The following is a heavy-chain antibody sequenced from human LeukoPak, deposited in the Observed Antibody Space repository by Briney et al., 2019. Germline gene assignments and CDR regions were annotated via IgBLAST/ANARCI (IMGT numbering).Heavy chain of an antibody. CDR2: ISSRGTTT. CDR3: VRDRGTATVRSFDI. V-gene: IGHV3-48*03. Sequence: PGGSLRLSCAASGITFSNYEMSWVRQAPGKGLELVSYISSRGTTTHYADSVKGRFIISRDNAENSLYLQMNSLRVEDTALYHCVRDRGTATVRSFDIWGQGTMVTVSS. J-gene: IGHJ3*02. D-gene: IGHD4-17*01. CDR1: GITFSNYE.